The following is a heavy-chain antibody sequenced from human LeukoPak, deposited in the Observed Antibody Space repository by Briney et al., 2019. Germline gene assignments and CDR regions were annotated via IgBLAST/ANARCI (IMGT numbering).Heavy chain of an antibody. CDR1: GFTFSSYA. Sequence: GGSLRLSCAASGFTFSSYAMSWVRQAPGKGLEWVSAISSSGSTIYYADSVKGRFTISRDNAKNSLYLQMNSLRAEDTAVYYCARDKLNGDYAEDWFDPWGQGTLVTVSS. J-gene: IGHJ5*02. CDR2: ISSSGSTI. V-gene: IGHV3-21*04. D-gene: IGHD4-17*01. CDR3: ARDKLNGDYAEDWFDP.